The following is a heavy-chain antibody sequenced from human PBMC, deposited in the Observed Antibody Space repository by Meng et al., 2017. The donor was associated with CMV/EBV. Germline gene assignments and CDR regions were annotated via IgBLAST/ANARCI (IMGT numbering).Heavy chain of an antibody. Sequence: ASVKVSCKASGYTFTGYYMHWVRQAPGQGLEWMGWINPNSGGTNYAQKFQGRVTMTRDTSISTAYMELSRLRSDDTAVYYCARDVGGTITILGVVIMGAFDIWGQGTMVTVSS. V-gene: IGHV1-2*02. CDR2: INPNSGGT. J-gene: IGHJ3*02. CDR3: ARDVGGTITILGVVIMGAFDI. CDR1: GYTFTGYY. D-gene: IGHD3-3*01.